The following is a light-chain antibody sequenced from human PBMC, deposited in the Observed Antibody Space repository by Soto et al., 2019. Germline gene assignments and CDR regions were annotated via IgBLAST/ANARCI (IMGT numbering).Light chain of an antibody. J-gene: IGLJ1*01. V-gene: IGLV1-44*01. Sequence: VLTQSPSASGTPGQRVTISCSGGSSNIGSNPVSWYQHVPGTAPKLLIYSHTQRPSGVPDRFSGSKSGTSASLAISGLQSEDEADYYCAAWDDTLNGYVFGTGTKLTVL. CDR3: AAWDDTLNGYV. CDR1: SSNIGSNP. CDR2: SHT.